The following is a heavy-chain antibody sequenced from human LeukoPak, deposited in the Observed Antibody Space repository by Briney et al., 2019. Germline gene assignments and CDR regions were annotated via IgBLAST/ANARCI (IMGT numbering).Heavy chain of an antibody. CDR2: IIPIFGTA. V-gene: IGHV1-69*01. J-gene: IGHJ5*02. Sequence: SVKVSCKASGGTFSSHAISWVRQAPGQGLEWMGGIIPIFGTASYAQKFQGRVTITADESTSTAYMELSSLRSEDTAVYYCARDFIPKILGSGSYYKTFPLGWFDPWGQGTLVTVSS. D-gene: IGHD3-10*01. CDR3: ARDFIPKILGSGSYYKTFPLGWFDP. CDR1: GGTFSSHA.